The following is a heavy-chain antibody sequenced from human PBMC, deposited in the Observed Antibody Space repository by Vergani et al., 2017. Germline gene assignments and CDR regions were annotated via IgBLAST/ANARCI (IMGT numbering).Heavy chain of an antibody. V-gene: IGHV1-2*02. CDR1: GYTFSDYY. CDR3: ARMERELLSGKAFDI. D-gene: IGHD1-26*01. Sequence: QVQLIQSGAEVKKPGDSVRVSCKASGYTFSDYYLHWVRQAPGQGLEWMGWITPNSDDTKYAQNFQGRVTMTKDTSISTAYMQLSRLTSDDTAVYFCARMERELLSGKAFDIWGQGTMVTVSS. J-gene: IGHJ3*02. CDR2: ITPNSDDT.